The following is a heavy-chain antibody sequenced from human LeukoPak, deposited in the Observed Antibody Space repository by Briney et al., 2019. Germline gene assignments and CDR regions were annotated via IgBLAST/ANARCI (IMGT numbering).Heavy chain of an antibody. CDR3: ARAGARGYSYGFIPDYYYGMDV. CDR1: GFTFSSYA. D-gene: IGHD5-18*01. CDR2: ISYDGSNK. V-gene: IGHV3-30-3*01. Sequence: PGRSLRLSCAASGFTFSSYAMHWVRQAPGKGLEWVAVISYDGSNKYYADSVKGRFTISRDNSKNTLYLQMNRLRAEDTAVYYCARAGARGYSYGFIPDYYYGMDVWGQGTTVTVSS. J-gene: IGHJ6*02.